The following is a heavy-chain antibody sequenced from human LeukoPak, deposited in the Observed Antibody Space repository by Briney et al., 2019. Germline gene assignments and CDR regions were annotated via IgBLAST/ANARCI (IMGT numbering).Heavy chain of an antibody. Sequence: SETLSLTYAVFGRSIIGYHWNWIRQSPGKGLEWIGEINHSGSANYNPSFNSRVTISLDTSKNQFSLELRSVTAADTAVYYCARDPTTVVSVPYYFDDWGQGTLVTVSS. CDR1: GRSIIGYH. CDR2: INHSGSA. J-gene: IGHJ4*02. D-gene: IGHD4-23*01. V-gene: IGHV4-34*01. CDR3: ARDPTTVVSVPYYFDD.